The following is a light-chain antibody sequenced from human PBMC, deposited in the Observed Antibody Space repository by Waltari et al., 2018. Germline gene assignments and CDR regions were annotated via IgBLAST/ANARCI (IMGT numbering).Light chain of an antibody. J-gene: IGLJ3*02. CDR3: KSYTGTGSWV. CDR1: KSHVGFYNS. CDR2: DVS. Sequence: QSALTQPASVSGSPGQSITIFCTGTKSHVGFYNSVSWYQQHPGKAPKVIIYDVSQRPSGISNRFSGSKSGNTASLTISGLQADDEADYYCKSYTGTGSWVFGGGTKLTVL. V-gene: IGLV2-14*03.